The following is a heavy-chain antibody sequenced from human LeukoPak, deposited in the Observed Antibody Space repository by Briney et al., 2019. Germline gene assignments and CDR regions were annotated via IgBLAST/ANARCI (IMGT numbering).Heavy chain of an antibody. CDR3: ARDVNSLFDY. Sequence: PGGSLRLSCAASGFTFSSYAMHWVRQAPGKGLEWVAVISYDGSNKYYADSVKGRFTISRDNSKNTLYLQMNSLRAEDTAVYYCARDVNSLFDYWGQGTLVTVSS. CDR2: ISYDGSNK. D-gene: IGHD1/OR15-1a*01. J-gene: IGHJ4*02. CDR1: GFTFSSYA. V-gene: IGHV3-30*04.